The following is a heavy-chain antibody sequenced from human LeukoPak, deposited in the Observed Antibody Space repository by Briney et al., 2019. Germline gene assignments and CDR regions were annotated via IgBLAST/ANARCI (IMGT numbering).Heavy chain of an antibody. CDR3: ARERPHWGLLLGGLFDY. Sequence: SETLSLTCTVSGGSISSSSYYWGWIRQPPGKGLEWIGSIYYSGSTYYNPSLKSRVTISVDTSKNQFSLKLSSVTAADTAVYYCARERPHWGLLLGGLFDYWGQGTLVTVSS. CDR2: IYYSGST. J-gene: IGHJ4*02. CDR1: GGSISSSSYY. D-gene: IGHD2-21*02. V-gene: IGHV4-39*07.